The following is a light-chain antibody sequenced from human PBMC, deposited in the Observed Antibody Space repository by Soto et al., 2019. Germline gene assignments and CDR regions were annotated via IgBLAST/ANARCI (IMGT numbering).Light chain of an antibody. CDR2: KAS. Sequence: DIQMTQSPSTLSASVGDRVTITCRASQSISTWLAWYQQKPGKAPKLLIYKASSLEGGVPSRFGGSGSGTLFNITISSLHPDDFATYYCQQHNTYPLTFGGGTTVDIK. J-gene: IGKJ4*01. V-gene: IGKV1-5*03. CDR3: QQHNTYPLT. CDR1: QSISTW.